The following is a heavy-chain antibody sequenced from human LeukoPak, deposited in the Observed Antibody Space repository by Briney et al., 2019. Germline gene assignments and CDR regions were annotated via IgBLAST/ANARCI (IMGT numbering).Heavy chain of an antibody. CDR1: GFTFDDYA. CDR2: ISWYSGSI. CDR3: AKSLRYFDWLSEIDY. Sequence: PGRSLRLSCAASGFTFDDYAMHWVRQAPGKGLEWVSGISWYSGSIGYADSVKGRFTISRDNAKNSLYLQMNSLTAEDTALYYCAKSLRYFDWLSEIDYWGQGTLVTVSS. V-gene: IGHV3-9*01. J-gene: IGHJ4*02. D-gene: IGHD3-9*01.